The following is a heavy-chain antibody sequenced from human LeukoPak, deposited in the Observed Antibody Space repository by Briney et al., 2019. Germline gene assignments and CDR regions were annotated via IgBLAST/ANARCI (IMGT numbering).Heavy chain of an antibody. Sequence: PSETLSLTCTVSGGSISSYYWSWIRQPPGKGLEWIGYIYYSGSTNYNPSLKSRVTISVDTSKNQFSLKLSSVTAADTAVYYCARDCGGDCYIDAFDIWGQGTMVTVSS. D-gene: IGHD2-21*02. J-gene: IGHJ3*02. CDR3: ARDCGGDCYIDAFDI. V-gene: IGHV4-59*01. CDR2: IYYSGST. CDR1: GGSISSYY.